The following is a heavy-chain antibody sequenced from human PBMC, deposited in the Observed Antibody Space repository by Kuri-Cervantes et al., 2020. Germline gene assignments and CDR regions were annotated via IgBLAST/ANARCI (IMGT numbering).Heavy chain of an antibody. CDR3: ARAIGDYAAY. Sequence: GGSLRLSCAASGFTFSSYWMSWVRQAPGKGLEWVAYINQDGSKKYYVDSVKGRFTISRDNAKNSLYLQMNSLRAEDTAVYYCARAIGDYAAYWGQGTLVTVSS. D-gene: IGHD4-17*01. V-gene: IGHV3-7*01. CDR2: INQDGSKK. J-gene: IGHJ4*02. CDR1: GFTFSSYW.